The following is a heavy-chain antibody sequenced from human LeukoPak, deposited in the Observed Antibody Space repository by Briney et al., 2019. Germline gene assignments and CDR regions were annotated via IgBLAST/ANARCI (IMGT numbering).Heavy chain of an antibody. CDR2: IYYSGST. Sequence: PSETLSLTCTVSGGSISSDYWSWIRQPPGKGLEWIGYIYYSGSTNYNPSLKSRVTISLDRSKNQFSLKLTSVTAADTAVHYCARDDSSSSYWGQGTLVTVSS. V-gene: IGHV4-59*01. D-gene: IGHD6-6*01. J-gene: IGHJ4*02. CDR1: GGSISSDY. CDR3: ARDDSSSSY.